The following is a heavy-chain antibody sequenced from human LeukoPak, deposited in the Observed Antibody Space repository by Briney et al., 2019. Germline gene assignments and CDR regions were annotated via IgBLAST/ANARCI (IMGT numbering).Heavy chain of an antibody. J-gene: IGHJ5*02. CDR3: ARASSGWYNWFDP. V-gene: IGHV4-34*01. Sequence: SETLSLTCAVYGGSFSGYYWSWIRQPPGKGLEWIGEINHSGSTNYNPSLESRVTISVDTSKNQFSLKLSSVTAADTAVYYCARASSGWYNWFDPWGQGTLVTVSS. D-gene: IGHD6-19*01. CDR2: INHSGST. CDR1: GGSFSGYY.